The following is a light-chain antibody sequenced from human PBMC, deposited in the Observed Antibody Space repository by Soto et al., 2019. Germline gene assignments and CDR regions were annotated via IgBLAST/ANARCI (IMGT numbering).Light chain of an antibody. Sequence: EIVLTQFPGTLSLSPGESATLSCRASQSVGSNYLAWYQQRPGQHPNLLIFGASHRAPDIPDRFSGSGSGTDFTLNIRRMETEELTVYYCQQYGSSIQTLGQGDKGDVK. CDR3: QQYGSSIQT. J-gene: IGKJ1*01. V-gene: IGKV3-20*01. CDR2: GAS. CDR1: QSVGSNY.